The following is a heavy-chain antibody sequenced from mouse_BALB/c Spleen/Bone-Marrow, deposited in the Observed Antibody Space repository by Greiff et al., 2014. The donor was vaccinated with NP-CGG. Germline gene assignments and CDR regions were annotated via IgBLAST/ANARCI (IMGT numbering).Heavy chain of an antibody. Sequence: EVQLQQSGPELVKPGTSVKISCKTSGYTFTEYTMHWVKQSHGKSLEWIGGINPNNGGTIYNQKFKGKATLTVDKSSSTAYMELRSLTSEDSAVYYCARKDYGYNYVMDYWGQGTSVTVSS. CDR3: ARKDYGYNYVMDY. CDR2: INPNNGGT. CDR1: GYTFTEYT. J-gene: IGHJ4*01. V-gene: IGHV1-18*01. D-gene: IGHD1-2*01.